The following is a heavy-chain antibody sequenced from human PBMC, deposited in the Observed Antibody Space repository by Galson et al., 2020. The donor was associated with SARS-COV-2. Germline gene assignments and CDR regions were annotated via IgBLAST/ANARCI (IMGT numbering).Heavy chain of an antibody. D-gene: IGHD3-3*01. V-gene: IGHV4-30-4*01. CDR3: ARDLLTIFGGEYYGMDV. CDR2: IYYSGST. CDR1: GGSISSGDYY. Sequence: ETSETLSLTCTVSGGSISSGDYYWSWIRQPPGKGLEWIGYIYYSGSTYYNPSLKSRVTISVDTSKNQFFLKLSSVTAADTAVYYCARDLLTIFGGEYYGMDVWGQGTTVTVSS. J-gene: IGHJ6*02.